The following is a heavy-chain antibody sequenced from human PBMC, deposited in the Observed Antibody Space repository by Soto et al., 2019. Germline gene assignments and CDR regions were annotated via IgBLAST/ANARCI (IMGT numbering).Heavy chain of an antibody. CDR3: ARDPYGDSYFDY. J-gene: IGHJ4*02. D-gene: IGHD4-17*01. Sequence: VQLVESGGGVVQPGRSLRLSCAASGFTFSSYGMHWVRQAPGKGLEWVAVIWYDGSNKYYADSVKGRFTISRDNSKNTLYLQMNSLRAEDTAVYYCARDPYGDSYFDYWGQGTLVTVSS. CDR1: GFTFSSYG. V-gene: IGHV3-33*01. CDR2: IWYDGSNK.